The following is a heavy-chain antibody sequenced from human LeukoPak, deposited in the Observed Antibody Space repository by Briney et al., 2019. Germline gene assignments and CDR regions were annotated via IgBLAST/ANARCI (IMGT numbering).Heavy chain of an antibody. D-gene: IGHD5-18*01. CDR3: ARVSGGYSYGGDLGFDY. J-gene: IGHJ4*02. V-gene: IGHV4-39*07. Sequence: SETLSLTCTVSGGSISSSSYYWGWIRQPPGKGLEWIGSIYYSGSTYYNPSLKSRVTISVDTSKNQFSLKLSSVTAADTAVYYCARVSGGYSYGGDLGFDYWGQGTLVTVSS. CDR1: GGSISSSSYY. CDR2: IYYSGST.